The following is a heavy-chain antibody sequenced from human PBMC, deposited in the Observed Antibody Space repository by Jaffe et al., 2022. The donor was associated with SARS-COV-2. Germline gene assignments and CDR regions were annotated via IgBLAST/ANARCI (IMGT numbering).Heavy chain of an antibody. CDR1: GGSITSDGYF. V-gene: IGHV4-61*02. Sequence: QVQLQESGPGLVKPSQTLSLTCAVSGGSITSDGYFWSWVRQPAGKGLEWIGRVDTSGFTNYNPSLKSRVTMSRDTSNNQFSLKVSSVTAADTAIYYCARVTMVDGFYFDSWGQGTLVTVSS. CDR2: VDTSGFT. CDR3: ARVTMVDGFYFDS. J-gene: IGHJ4*02. D-gene: IGHD3-10*01.